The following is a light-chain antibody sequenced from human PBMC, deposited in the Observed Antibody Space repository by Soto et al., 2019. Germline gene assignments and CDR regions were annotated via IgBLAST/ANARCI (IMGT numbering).Light chain of an antibody. CDR1: SSNIGAGYD. J-gene: IGLJ1*01. CDR2: ANN. Sequence: QSVLTQPPSVSGAPGQRVTISCTGTSSNIGAGYDVHWYQQLPGTAPKLFMYANNNRPSWVPDRFSGSKSGTSAPLAITGLQAEDEADHYCQSYDSSLSGYVFGTGTKVTVL. V-gene: IGLV1-40*01. CDR3: QSYDSSLSGYV.